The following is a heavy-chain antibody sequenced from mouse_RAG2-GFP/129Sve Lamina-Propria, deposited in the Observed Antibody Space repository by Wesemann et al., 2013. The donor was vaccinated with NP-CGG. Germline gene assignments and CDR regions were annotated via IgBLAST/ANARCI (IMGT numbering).Heavy chain of an antibody. CDR3: ASRIYDGYYEFAY. V-gene: IGHV14-3*01. Sequence: EVQLQQSVAELVRPGASVKLSCTASGFNIKNTYMHWVKQRPEQGLEWIGRIDPANGNTKYAPKFQGKATITADTSSNTAYLQLSSLTSEDTAIYYCASRIYDGYYEFAYWGQGTLVTVSA. J-gene: IGHJ3*01. D-gene: IGHD2-3*01. CDR1: GFNIKNTY. CDR2: IDPANGNT.